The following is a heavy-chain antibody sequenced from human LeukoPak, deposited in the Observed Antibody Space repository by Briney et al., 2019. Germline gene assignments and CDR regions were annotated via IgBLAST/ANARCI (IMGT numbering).Heavy chain of an antibody. CDR2: ISAYNGNT. D-gene: IGHD6-13*01. Sequence: ASVKVSCKASGYTFTSYDISWVRQAPGQGLEWMGWISAYNGNTNYAQKLQGRITMTTDTSTSTAYMELRSLRSDDTAVYYCARDRLFLAADGQPEYWGQGTLVTVSS. CDR1: GYTFTSYD. V-gene: IGHV1-18*01. J-gene: IGHJ4*02. CDR3: ARDRLFLAADGQPEY.